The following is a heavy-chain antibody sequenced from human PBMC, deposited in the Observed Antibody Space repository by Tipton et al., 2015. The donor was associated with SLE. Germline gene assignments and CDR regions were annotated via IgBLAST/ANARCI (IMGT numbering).Heavy chain of an antibody. J-gene: IGHJ5*02. D-gene: IGHD5/OR15-5a*01. CDR3: SRLYRIDP. CDR2: IKRRRDGVRT. Sequence: SLRLSYAASGFDFRDAWLSWVRQAPGKGLEWVGRIKRRRDGVRTEYAVPVQGRFTISRDDSKNTLYLEMASLKTEDTAVYYCSRLYRIDPWGQGTVVTVSS. V-gene: IGHV3-15*01. CDR1: GFDFRDAW.